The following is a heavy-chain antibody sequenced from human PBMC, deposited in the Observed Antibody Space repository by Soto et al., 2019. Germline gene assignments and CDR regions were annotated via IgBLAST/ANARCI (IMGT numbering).Heavy chain of an antibody. CDR2: VRDKANGYTT. Sequence: EVQLVESGGGLVEPGGSLRLSCAASGFIFSDHYMDWVRQAPGKGLEWIGRVRDKANGYTTEYAASVRGRFTVTSNDSKNPLQHKMNRLQIEDTAMYYGIRNLASGGTYQIDYWGQGTLVTVSS. CDR3: IRNLASGGTYQIDY. V-gene: IGHV3-72*01. J-gene: IGHJ4*02. CDR1: GFIFSDHY. D-gene: IGHD2-2*01.